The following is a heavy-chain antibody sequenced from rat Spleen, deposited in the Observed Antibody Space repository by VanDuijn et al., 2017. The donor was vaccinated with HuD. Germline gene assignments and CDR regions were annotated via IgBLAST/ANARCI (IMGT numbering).Heavy chain of an antibody. J-gene: IGHJ2*01. CDR3: TREEDNSYYFDY. CDR1: GFSLTGNG. D-gene: IGHD1-10*01. Sequence: QVQLKESGPGLVQPSQTLSLTCTVSGFSLTGNGVSWVRQPPGKGLAWIATISSGGFTYYNSALKSRLSISRDTSKSQVFLKMNSLQTEDTAIYFCTREEDNSYYFDYWGQGVMVTVSS. CDR2: ISSGGFT. V-gene: IGHV2S12*01.